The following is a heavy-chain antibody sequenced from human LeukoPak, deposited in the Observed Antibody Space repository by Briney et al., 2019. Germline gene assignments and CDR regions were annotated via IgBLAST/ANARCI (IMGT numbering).Heavy chain of an antibody. J-gene: IGHJ4*02. Sequence: GGSLRLSCAASGFIFSNYGMHWVRQAPGKGLEWVAFIRFDGSNQHYADSVKGRFTISKDNSKNTLYLQMNSLRIDDTAVYYCAGPDRYYYDSVGHPGDWGQGTLVTVSS. D-gene: IGHD3-22*01. CDR1: GFIFSNYG. CDR2: IRFDGSNQ. CDR3: AGPDRYYYDSVGHPGD. V-gene: IGHV3-30*02.